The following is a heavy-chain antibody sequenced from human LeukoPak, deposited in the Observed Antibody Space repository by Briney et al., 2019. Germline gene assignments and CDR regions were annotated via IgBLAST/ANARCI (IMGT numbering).Heavy chain of an antibody. CDR1: GFTFSSYA. Sequence: GGSLRLSCAASGFTFSSYAMSWVRQAPGKGLEWVSAISGSGGSTYYADSVKGRFTISRDNSKNTLYLQMNSLRAEDTAVYYCAKGEDTAMVTPTYFDYWGQGTLVTVSS. CDR2: ISGSGGST. D-gene: IGHD5-18*01. J-gene: IGHJ4*02. CDR3: AKGEDTAMVTPTYFDY. V-gene: IGHV3-23*01.